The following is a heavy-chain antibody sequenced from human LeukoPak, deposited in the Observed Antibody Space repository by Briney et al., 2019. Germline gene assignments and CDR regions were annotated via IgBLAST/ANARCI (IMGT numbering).Heavy chain of an antibody. D-gene: IGHD3-10*01. J-gene: IGHJ6*03. CDR2: IYYSGST. CDR3: ARRITMVRGVPLYYYYYMDV. CDR1: GGSISSYY. Sequence: SETLSLTCTVSGGSISSYYWSWIRQPPGKGLEWIGYIYYSGSTNYNPSLKSRVTISVDTSKNQFSLKLSSVTAADTAVYYCARRITMVRGVPLYYYYYMDVWGKGTTVTISS. V-gene: IGHV4-59*12.